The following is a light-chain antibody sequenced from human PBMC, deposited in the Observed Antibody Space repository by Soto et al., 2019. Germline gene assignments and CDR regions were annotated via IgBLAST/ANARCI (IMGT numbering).Light chain of an antibody. Sequence: EIVLTQSPGTLSLSPGGRATLSCRASQSVSSSYLAWYQQNRGQAPRLLIYGASSRAPGIPDRFSGSGSGTDFTLTISRLEPADFAVYYCQQYGASPRTFGQGTKVDIK. CDR2: GAS. J-gene: IGKJ1*01. CDR3: QQYGASPRT. CDR1: QSVSSSY. V-gene: IGKV3-20*01.